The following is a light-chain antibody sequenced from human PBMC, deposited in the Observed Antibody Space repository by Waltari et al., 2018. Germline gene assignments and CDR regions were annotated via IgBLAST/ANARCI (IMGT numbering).Light chain of an antibody. CDR1: QNMNNN. CDR3: QQSNDWPRT. CDR2: AAS. V-gene: IGKV3-15*01. J-gene: IGKJ1*01. Sequence: EILMTQSPATLSVSPGERATVSCRTSQNMNNNLAWYQQKPGQAPRLLIYAASTRTIGIPARFSGSGSGTEFTLTISSLESEDFALYYCQQSNDWPRTFGQGTKVEIK.